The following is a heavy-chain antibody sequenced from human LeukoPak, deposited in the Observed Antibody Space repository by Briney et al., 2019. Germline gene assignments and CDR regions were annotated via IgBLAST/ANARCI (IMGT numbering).Heavy chain of an antibody. J-gene: IGHJ4*02. CDR2: INPSGGST. D-gene: IGHD3-10*01. V-gene: IGHV1-46*01. CDR3: ARDESLGSGTLYYFDY. Sequence: GASVKVSCKASGYTFTSYYMHWVRQAPGQGLEWMGIINPSGGSTSYAQKFQGRVTMTRDTSTSTVYMELSSLRSEDTAVYYCARDESLGSGTLYYFDYWGQGTLVTVSS. CDR1: GYTFTSYY.